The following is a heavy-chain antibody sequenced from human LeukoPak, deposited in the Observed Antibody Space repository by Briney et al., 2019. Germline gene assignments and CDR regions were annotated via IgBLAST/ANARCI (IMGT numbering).Heavy chain of an antibody. CDR3: ARGQVGATLDF. Sequence: SEALSLTCTVSGGSIGGSSYYWGWIRQPPGKGLEWIGSIYYSGSTSYNPSLKSRVTISEDMSKNQFSLRLRSVTAADTAVYRCARGQVGATLDFWGQGTPVSVSS. J-gene: IGHJ4*02. CDR1: GGSIGGSSYY. V-gene: IGHV4-39*01. CDR2: IYYSGST. D-gene: IGHD1-26*01.